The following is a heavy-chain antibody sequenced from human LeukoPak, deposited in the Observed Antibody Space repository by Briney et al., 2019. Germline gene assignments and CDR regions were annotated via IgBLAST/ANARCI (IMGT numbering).Heavy chain of an antibody. CDR3: ATLAPPLLRDHMDV. J-gene: IGHJ6*03. Sequence: SETLSLTCTVSGGSISSGSYYWSWIRQPAGKGLEWIGRIYTSGSTNYNPSLKSRVTMSVDTSKNQFSLKLSSVTAADTAVYYCATLAPPLLRDHMDVWGKGTTVTVSS. V-gene: IGHV4-61*02. CDR2: IYTSGST. CDR1: GGSISSGSYY. D-gene: IGHD4-17*01.